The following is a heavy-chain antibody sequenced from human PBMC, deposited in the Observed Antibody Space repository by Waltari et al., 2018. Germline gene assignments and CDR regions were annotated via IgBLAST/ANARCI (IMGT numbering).Heavy chain of an antibody. CDR2: IYYSGST. CDR3: ARRYREVGRLYYFDY. CDR1: GGSISSSSYY. D-gene: IGHD1-1*01. Sequence: QLQLQESGPGLVKPSETLSLTCPVSGGSISSSSYYWGWSRRPPGKGLEWIGSIYYSGSTYYNPSLKSRVTISVDTSKNQFSLKLSSVTAADTAVYYCARRYREVGRLYYFDYWGQGTLVTVSS. J-gene: IGHJ4*02. V-gene: IGHV4-39*01.